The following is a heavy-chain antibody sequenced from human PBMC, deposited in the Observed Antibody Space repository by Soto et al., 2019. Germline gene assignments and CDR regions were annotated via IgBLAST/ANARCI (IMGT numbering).Heavy chain of an antibody. CDR1: GFTFSSYA. Sequence: EVQLLESGGGLVQPGGSLRLSCAASGFTFSSYAMSWVRQAPGKGLEWVSAISGSGGSTYYADSVKGRFTISRDNSKNTLYLQMNSLRAEDTAVYYCANGGGQWPNPNDYWGQGTLVTVSS. J-gene: IGHJ4*02. CDR2: ISGSGGST. V-gene: IGHV3-23*01. D-gene: IGHD6-19*01. CDR3: ANGGGQWPNPNDY.